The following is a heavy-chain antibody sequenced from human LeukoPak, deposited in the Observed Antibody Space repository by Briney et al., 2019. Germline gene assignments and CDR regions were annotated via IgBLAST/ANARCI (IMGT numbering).Heavy chain of an antibody. J-gene: IGHJ4*02. Sequence: PSETLSLTCAVYGGSFSGYYWSWIRQPPGKGLEWIEEINHSGSTNYNPSLKSRVTISVDTSKNQFSLKLSSVTAADTAVYYCARGGGRYSYVYFDYWGQGTLVTVSS. CDR2: INHSGST. CDR1: GGSFSGYY. CDR3: ARGGGRYSYVYFDY. D-gene: IGHD5-18*01. V-gene: IGHV4-34*01.